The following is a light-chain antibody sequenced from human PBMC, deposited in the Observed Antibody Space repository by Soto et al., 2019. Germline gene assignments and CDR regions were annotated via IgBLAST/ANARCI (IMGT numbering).Light chain of an antibody. CDR2: GAS. CDR1: QSVTNN. Sequence: EIVMTQSPVTLSVSPGERATLSCRASQSLRASQSVTNNLAWYQQRPGQAPRLLIYGASTTATGIPARFSGSGSETEFTLTISSLQSEDFAVYYCQQYKNWPHTFGQGTKLEIK. V-gene: IGKV3-15*01. CDR3: QQYKNWPHT. J-gene: IGKJ2*01.